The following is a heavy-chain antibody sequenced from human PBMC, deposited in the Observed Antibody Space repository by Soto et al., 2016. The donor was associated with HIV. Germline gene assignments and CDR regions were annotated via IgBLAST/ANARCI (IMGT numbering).Heavy chain of an antibody. CDR3: ARRRPTQYSSLSLNYFDP. D-gene: IGHD4-4*01. V-gene: IGHV4-34*01. J-gene: IGHJ5*02. CDR2: INDSGSS. CDR1: GGSFSNYY. Sequence: QVQLEQWGAGLLKPSETLSLTCAVYGGSFSNYYWSWTRQPPGKGLEWIGEINDSGSSNYNPSLRSRVTMLVDTSKNQFSLKLSSVTAADTAVYYCARRRPTQYSSLSLNYFDPWGQGTLVTVSS.